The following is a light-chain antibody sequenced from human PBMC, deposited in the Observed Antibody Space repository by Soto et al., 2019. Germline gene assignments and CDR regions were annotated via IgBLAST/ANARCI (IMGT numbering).Light chain of an antibody. J-gene: IGKJ1*01. CDR2: GAS. CDR3: QQYGSSPRT. V-gene: IGKV3-20*01. Sequence: EIVLTQSPGTLSLSPGERATLSCRATQSVSSSYLAWYQQKPGQAPRPLIYGASNRATGIPDRFSGSGSGTDFTLTINRLEPEDFAVYYCQQYGSSPRTCGQGTKVEIK. CDR1: QSVSSSY.